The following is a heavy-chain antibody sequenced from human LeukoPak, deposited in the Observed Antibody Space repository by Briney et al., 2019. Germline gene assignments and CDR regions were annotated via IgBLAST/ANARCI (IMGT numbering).Heavy chain of an antibody. CDR2: IYYSGST. Sequence: SETLSLTCTVSGGSISSSSYFWGWIRQPPGKGLEWIGSIYYSGSTNYNPSLKSRVTISVDTSKNQFSLKLSSVTAADTAVYYCARDSGTTVTTLGHPFDYWGQGTLVTVSS. V-gene: IGHV4-39*07. J-gene: IGHJ4*02. CDR3: ARDSGTTVTTLGHPFDY. CDR1: GGSISSSSYF. D-gene: IGHD4-17*01.